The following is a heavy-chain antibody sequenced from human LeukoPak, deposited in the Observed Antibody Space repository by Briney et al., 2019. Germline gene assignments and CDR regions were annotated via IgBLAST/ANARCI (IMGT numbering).Heavy chain of an antibody. D-gene: IGHD4-11*01. Sequence: PSETLSLTCAVYGGSFSGYYWSWIRQPPGKGLEWIGEINHSGSTNYNPSLKSRVTISVDTSKNQFSLKLSSVTAADTAVYYCARGWDYRVLYFDYWGQGTLVTVSS. CDR3: ARGWDYRVLYFDY. V-gene: IGHV4-34*01. CDR2: INHSGST. J-gene: IGHJ4*02. CDR1: GGSFSGYY.